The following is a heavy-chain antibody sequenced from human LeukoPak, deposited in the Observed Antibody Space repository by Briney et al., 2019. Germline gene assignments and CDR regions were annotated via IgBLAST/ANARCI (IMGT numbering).Heavy chain of an antibody. CDR2: TYFSSRWYY. Sequence: SQTLSLTCAISGDSVSSNSASWTWFRQSPSRVLEWLGRTYFSSRWYYDYGDCVKSRITISPTTSITHVSLKLNSLAPEDTAMYSCTRRKYSLYEGYFDFWGQGTLVTVSS. CDR1: GDSVSSNSAS. V-gene: IGHV6-1*01. D-gene: IGHD5-18*01. J-gene: IGHJ4*02. CDR3: TRRKYSLYEGYFDF.